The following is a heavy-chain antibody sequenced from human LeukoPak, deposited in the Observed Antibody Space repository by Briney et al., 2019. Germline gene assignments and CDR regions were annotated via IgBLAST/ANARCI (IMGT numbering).Heavy chain of an antibody. CDR2: IIPIFGAA. CDR3: ATQTYYYDRSGYYSFDY. CDR1: GGTFSSYA. D-gene: IGHD3-22*01. Sequence: SVKDSCKASGGTFSSYAISWVRQAPGQGLEWMGGIIPIFGAANYVQKFQGRVTITTDESTSTAYMELSSLRSEDTAVYYCATQTYYYDRSGYYSFDYWGQGTLVTVSS. V-gene: IGHV1-69*05. J-gene: IGHJ4*02.